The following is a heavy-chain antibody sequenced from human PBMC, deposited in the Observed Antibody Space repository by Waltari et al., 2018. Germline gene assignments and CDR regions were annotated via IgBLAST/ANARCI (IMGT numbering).Heavy chain of an antibody. V-gene: IGHV3-23*01. CDR2: ISGSGGST. J-gene: IGHJ5*02. D-gene: IGHD6-13*01. CDR3: AKGYSSSCRTWFDP. CDR1: GFPFSSYA. Sequence: EVQLLESGGGLVQPGGSLRLSCAASGFPFSSYAMSWVRRAPGKGLEWVSAISGSGGSTYYADSVKGRFTISRDNSKNTLYLQMNSLRAEDTAVYYCAKGYSSSCRTWFDPWGQGTLVTVSS.